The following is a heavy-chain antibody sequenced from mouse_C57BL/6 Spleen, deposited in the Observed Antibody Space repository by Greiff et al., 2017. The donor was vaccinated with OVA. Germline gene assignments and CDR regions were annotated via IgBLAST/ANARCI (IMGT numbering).Heavy chain of an antibody. CDR2: IDPSDSET. CDR3: ARFDDGYFFFDY. V-gene: IGHV1-52*01. Sequence: QVQLKQPGAELVRPGSSVKLSCKASGYTFTSYWMHWVKQRPIQGLEWIGNIDPSDSETHYNQKFKDKATLTVDKSSSTAYMQLSSLTSEDSAVYYCARFDDGYFFFDYWGQGTTLTVSS. D-gene: IGHD2-3*01. CDR1: GYTFTSYW. J-gene: IGHJ2*01.